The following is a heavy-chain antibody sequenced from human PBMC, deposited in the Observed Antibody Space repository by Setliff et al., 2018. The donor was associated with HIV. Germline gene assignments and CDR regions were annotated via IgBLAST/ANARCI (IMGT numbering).Heavy chain of an antibody. CDR3: ARSSPLYSRSFDAFDI. Sequence: ASVKVSCKASGYTFTSYYMHWVRQAPAQGLEWMGIINPTGGSTYYAQKFQGRVTLTRDASTSTVYVELSSLRSEDTAVYYCARSSPLYSRSFDAFDIWGQGTMVTVSS. J-gene: IGHJ3*02. CDR2: INPTGGST. CDR1: GYTFTSYY. V-gene: IGHV1-46*01. D-gene: IGHD6-6*01.